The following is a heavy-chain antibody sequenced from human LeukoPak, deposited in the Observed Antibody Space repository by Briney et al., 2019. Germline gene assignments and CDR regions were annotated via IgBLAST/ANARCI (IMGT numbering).Heavy chain of an antibody. J-gene: IGHJ4*02. CDR1: GFTFSSCS. D-gene: IGHD1-14*01. V-gene: IGHV3-21*01. CDR3: TRHNPIDQ. CDR2: ISSSSSYI. Sequence: GGSLRLSCVASGFTFSSCSMNWVRQAPGKGLEWISCISSSSSYIYYADSVKGRFTISRDNAKNSVYLQMNSLRAEDTAVYYCTRHNPIDQWGQGTLVTVSS.